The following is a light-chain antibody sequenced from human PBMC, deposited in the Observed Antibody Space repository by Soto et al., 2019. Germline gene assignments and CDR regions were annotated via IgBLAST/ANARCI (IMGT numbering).Light chain of an antibody. Sequence: QSALTPPRSVSVSPGQSVTISFTGTSSDVGGYNYVYLYRQHPGQPPKLMIYDVTKRPSGVPDRFSVSKYGNTASLTISGLQVEDVADYYCCSYAGSSTLGYVFGTGTKLPVL. J-gene: IGLJ1*01. CDR2: DVT. CDR3: CSYAGSSTLGYV. V-gene: IGLV2-11*01. CDR1: SSDVGGYNY.